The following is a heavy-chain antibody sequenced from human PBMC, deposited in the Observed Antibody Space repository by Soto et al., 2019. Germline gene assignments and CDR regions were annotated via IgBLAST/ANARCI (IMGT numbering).Heavy chain of an antibody. J-gene: IGHJ4*02. CDR1: GGSISSSSYY. D-gene: IGHD3-3*01. CDR3: ASLHYDFWSGSSLPFDY. CDR2: IYYSGST. Sequence: SETLSLTCTVSGGSISSSSYYWGWIRQPPGKGLEWIGSIYYSGSTYYNPSLKSRVTISVDTSKNQFSLKLSSVTAADTAVYYCASLHYDFWSGSSLPFDYWGQGTLVTVSS. V-gene: IGHV4-39*01.